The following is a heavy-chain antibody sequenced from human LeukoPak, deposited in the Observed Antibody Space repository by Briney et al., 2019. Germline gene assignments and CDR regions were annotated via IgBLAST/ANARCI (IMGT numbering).Heavy chain of an antibody. CDR2: MNPNSGNT. CDR3: ARGCRPYYYDSSGPTYYYYMDV. D-gene: IGHD3-22*01. J-gene: IGHJ6*03. V-gene: IGHV1-8*01. CDR1: GYTFTSYD. Sequence: VASVKVSCKASGYTFTSYDINWVRQATGQGLEWMGWMNPNSGNTGYAQKFQGRVTMTRNTSISTAYMELSSLRSEDTAVHYCARGCRPYYYDSSGPTYYYYMDVWGKGTTVTVSS.